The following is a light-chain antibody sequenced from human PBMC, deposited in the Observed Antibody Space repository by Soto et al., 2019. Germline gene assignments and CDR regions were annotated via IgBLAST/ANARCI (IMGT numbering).Light chain of an antibody. J-gene: IGLJ1*01. CDR1: SSNIGAGYD. CDR3: QSYDSSLSGSG. CDR2: GNS. Sequence: SVLTQPPSVSGAPGQRVTISCTGSSSNIGAGYDVHWYQQLPGTAPKLLIYGNSNRPSGVPDRFSGSKSGTSASLAITGLQAEDEADYYCQSYDSSLSGSGFGTGTKVTVL. V-gene: IGLV1-40*01.